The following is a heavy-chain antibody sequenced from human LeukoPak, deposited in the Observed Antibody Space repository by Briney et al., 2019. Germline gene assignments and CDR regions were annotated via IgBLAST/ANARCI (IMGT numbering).Heavy chain of an antibody. D-gene: IGHD6-6*01. J-gene: IGHJ4*02. V-gene: IGHV1-18*01. CDR1: GYTFTNYG. CDR2: ISAYNGNT. Sequence: ASVKVSCKASGYTFTNYGISWMRQAPGQGLEWMGWISAYNGNTNYAQKLQGRVTMTTDTSTSTAYMELRSLRSDDTAVYYCAKAIIAAPFDYWGQGTLVTVSS. CDR3: AKAIIAAPFDY.